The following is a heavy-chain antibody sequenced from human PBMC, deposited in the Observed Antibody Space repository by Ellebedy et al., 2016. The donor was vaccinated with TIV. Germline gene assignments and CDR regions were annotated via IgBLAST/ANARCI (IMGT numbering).Heavy chain of an antibody. CDR1: GFTFSSYS. CDR3: ARGARDGRSSFDD. Sequence: GESLKISCAASGFTFSSYSLNWVRQAPGKGLEWLSYITSSSGTIYYADSVEVRFTISRDNAKNSLYLQMNSLRDDDTAVYYCARGARDGRSSFDDWGQGTLVTVSS. J-gene: IGHJ4*02. CDR2: ITSSSGTI. V-gene: IGHV3-48*02. D-gene: IGHD6-6*01.